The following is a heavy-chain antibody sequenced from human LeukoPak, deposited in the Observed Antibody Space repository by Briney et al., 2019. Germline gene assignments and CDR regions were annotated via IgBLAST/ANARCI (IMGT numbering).Heavy chain of an antibody. V-gene: IGHV1-2*02. J-gene: IGHJ4*02. Sequence: ASVKVSCKASGYTFTDYYMHWVRQAPGQGLEWMGWINPNSGGTKYAQKFQGRVTMTRDTSISTAYMELNRLRYDDTAVYYCARGGHSGWYGPDSVDYWGQGTLVTVSS. D-gene: IGHD6-19*01. CDR1: GYTFTDYY. CDR3: ARGGHSGWYGPDSVDY. CDR2: INPNSGGT.